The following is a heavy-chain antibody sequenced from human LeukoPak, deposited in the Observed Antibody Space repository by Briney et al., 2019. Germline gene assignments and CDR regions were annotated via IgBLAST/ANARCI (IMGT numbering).Heavy chain of an antibody. Sequence: SETLSLTCTVSGGSISSSSYYWGWIRQPPGKGLEWIGSIYYSGSTYYNPSLKSRVTISVDTSKNQFSLKLSSVTAADTAVYYCARSVEEYSSSWVDYWGQGTLVTVSS. D-gene: IGHD6-13*01. V-gene: IGHV4-39*07. J-gene: IGHJ4*02. CDR1: GGSISSSSYY. CDR3: ARSVEEYSSSWVDY. CDR2: IYYSGST.